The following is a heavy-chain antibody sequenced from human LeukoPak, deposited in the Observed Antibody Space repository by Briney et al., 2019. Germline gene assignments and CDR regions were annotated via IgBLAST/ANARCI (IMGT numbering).Heavy chain of an antibody. D-gene: IGHD6-13*01. CDR1: GYTFTSYG. CDR3: ARDSGSHSSSWYSYYYGMDV. V-gene: IGHV1-18*01. Sequence: ASVKVSCEASGYTFTSYGISWVRQAPGQGLEWMGWISAYNGNTNYAQKLQGRVTMATDTSTSTAYMELRSLRSDNTAVYYCARDSGSHSSSWYSYYYGMDVWGQGTTVTVSS. J-gene: IGHJ6*02. CDR2: ISAYNGNT.